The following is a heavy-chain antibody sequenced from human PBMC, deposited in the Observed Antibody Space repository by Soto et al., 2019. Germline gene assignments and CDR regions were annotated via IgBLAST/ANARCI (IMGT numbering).Heavy chain of an antibody. J-gene: IGHJ4*02. CDR3: ARDRDGSGTWAFDY. CDR2: IFYDGSNK. V-gene: IGHV3-33*01. CDR1: GFSFSFYG. Sequence: QVQLVESGGGVVQPGRSLRLSCAASGFSFSFYGMHWVRQAPGKGLEWVAVIFYDGSNKYYGDSVKGRFTISRDNSKNTLFLQMNSLRADDTAVYYCARDRDGSGTWAFDYWGQGTLVTVPS. D-gene: IGHD3-10*01.